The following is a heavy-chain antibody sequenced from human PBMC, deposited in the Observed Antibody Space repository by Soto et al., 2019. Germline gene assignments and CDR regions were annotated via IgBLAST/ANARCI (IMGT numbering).Heavy chain of an antibody. J-gene: IGHJ4*02. D-gene: IGHD6-19*01. CDR3: ARGDSRSGWRPFVY. CDR2: IKGDGSNA. CDR1: GFTFTPYW. Sequence: GGSLRLSCAASGFTFTPYWMYWVRQAPGKGLLWVASIKGDGSNATYADSVRGRFTISRDNAKNTLYLQLNSLRAEDTAVYYCARGDSRSGWRPFVYWGQGTLVTVSS. V-gene: IGHV3-74*03.